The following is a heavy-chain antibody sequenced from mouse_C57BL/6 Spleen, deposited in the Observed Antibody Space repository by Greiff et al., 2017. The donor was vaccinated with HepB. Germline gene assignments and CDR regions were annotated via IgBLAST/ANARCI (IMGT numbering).Heavy chain of an antibody. CDR2: ISSGGSYT. Sequence: EVNVVESGGDLVKPGGSLKLSCAASGFTFSSYGMSWVRQTPDKRLEWVATISSGGSYTYYPDSVKGRFTISRDNAKNTLYLQMSSLKSEDTAMYYCARRTGTVYFDYWGQGTTLTVSS. CDR3: ARRTGTVYFDY. CDR1: GFTFSSYG. D-gene: IGHD4-1*01. J-gene: IGHJ2*01. V-gene: IGHV5-6*02.